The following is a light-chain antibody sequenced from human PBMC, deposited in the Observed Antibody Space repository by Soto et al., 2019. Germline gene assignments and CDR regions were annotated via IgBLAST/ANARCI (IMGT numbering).Light chain of an antibody. Sequence: EIVLTQSPGTLSLSPGERATLSCRASQSVSSIYFAWYQQKPGQAPRLLISGAHNRAPGIPDRFSGSESGTDFTLRISRLEPEDFAVYYCQQYGSSVTFGQGTKVDIK. CDR3: QQYGSSVT. V-gene: IGKV3-20*01. CDR2: GAH. CDR1: QSVSSIY. J-gene: IGKJ1*01.